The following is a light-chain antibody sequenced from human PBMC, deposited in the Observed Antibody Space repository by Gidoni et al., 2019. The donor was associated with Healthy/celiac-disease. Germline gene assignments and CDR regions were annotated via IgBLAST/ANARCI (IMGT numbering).Light chain of an antibody. Sequence: QSVLPHPPSASGTPGHRVTISCSGSSSNIGSNTVNWYQQLPGTAPKLLIYSNNQRPSGVPDRFSGSKSGTSASLAISGRQSEDEADYYCAAWDDSLNGWVFGGGTKLTVL. V-gene: IGLV1-44*01. CDR1: SSNIGSNT. J-gene: IGLJ3*02. CDR3: AAWDDSLNGWV. CDR2: SNN.